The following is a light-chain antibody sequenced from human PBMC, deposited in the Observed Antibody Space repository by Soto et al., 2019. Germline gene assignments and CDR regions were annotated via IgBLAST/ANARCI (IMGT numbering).Light chain of an antibody. CDR1: QSLLYSNGYNY. Sequence: DLVMTQSPLSLPVTPGEPASISCRSSQSLLYSNGYNYLDWYVQKPGQSPQLLIYVASNRASGVPDRFSGSGSGTDFTLKITRVEAEDVGVYYCLQTLQTPLTFGQGTKVEIK. V-gene: IGKV2-28*01. CDR3: LQTLQTPLT. CDR2: VAS. J-gene: IGKJ1*01.